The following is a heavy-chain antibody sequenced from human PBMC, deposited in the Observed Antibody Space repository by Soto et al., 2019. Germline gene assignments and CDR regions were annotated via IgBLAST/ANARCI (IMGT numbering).Heavy chain of an antibody. D-gene: IGHD6-6*01. CDR1: GFTFSSYE. V-gene: IGHV3-48*03. J-gene: IGHJ5*02. Sequence: AGGSLRLSCAASGFTFSSYEMNWVRQAPGKGLEWVSYISSSGSTIYYADSVKGRFTISRDNAKNSLYLQMNSLRAEDTAVYYCARDRIAARGRWFDPWGQGTLVTVSS. CDR3: ARDRIAARGRWFDP. CDR2: ISSSGSTI.